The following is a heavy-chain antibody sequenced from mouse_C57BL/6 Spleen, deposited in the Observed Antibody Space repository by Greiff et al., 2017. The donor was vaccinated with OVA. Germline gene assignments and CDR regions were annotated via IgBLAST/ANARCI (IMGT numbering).Heavy chain of an antibody. V-gene: IGHV1-15*01. CDR1: GYTFTDYE. CDR2: IDPETGGT. CDR3: AYAMDY. J-gene: IGHJ4*01. Sequence: VQVVESGAELVRPGASVTLSCKASGYTFTDYEMHWVKQTPVHGLEWIGAIDPETGGTAYNQKFKGKAILTADKSSSTAYMELRSLTSEDSAVYYCAYAMDYWGQGTSVTVSS.